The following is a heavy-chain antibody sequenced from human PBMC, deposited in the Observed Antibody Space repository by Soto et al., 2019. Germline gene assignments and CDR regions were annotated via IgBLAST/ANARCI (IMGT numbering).Heavy chain of an antibody. D-gene: IGHD3-22*01. CDR2: IYYSGSA. Sequence: PSETLSLTCAVSGGSISSGGSSWSWIRQPPGKGLEWIGYIYYSGSANYNPSLKGRVTMSVDTSTNQFSLKLSAVTAADTAVYYCASLFNYYDSSGYAEYYFDHWGQGTLVTVSS. V-gene: IGHV4-31*11. CDR3: ASLFNYYDSSGYAEYYFDH. J-gene: IGHJ4*02. CDR1: GGSISSGGSS.